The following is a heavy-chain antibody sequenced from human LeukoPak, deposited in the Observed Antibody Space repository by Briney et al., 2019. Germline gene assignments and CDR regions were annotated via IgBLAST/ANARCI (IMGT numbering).Heavy chain of an antibody. Sequence: GGSLRLSCAASGFTFSNSAMSWVCQAPGKGLEWVSTLSGSGITTYYADSVKGRFTISRDNSKNTLYLQMNSLRAEDTAVYYCAKGIYSSGWSYFDYWGHGTLVTVSS. CDR3: AKGIYSSGWSYFDY. CDR2: LSGSGITT. V-gene: IGHV3-23*01. D-gene: IGHD6-19*01. J-gene: IGHJ4*01. CDR1: GFTFSNSA.